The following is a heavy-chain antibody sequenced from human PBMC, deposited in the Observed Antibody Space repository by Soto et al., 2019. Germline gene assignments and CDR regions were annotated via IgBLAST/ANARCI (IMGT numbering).Heavy chain of an antibody. CDR3: AKDWLRFLEWLLYPPDYYYGMDV. CDR2: ISYDGSNK. V-gene: IGHV3-30*18. CDR1: GFTFSSYG. D-gene: IGHD3-3*01. J-gene: IGHJ6*02. Sequence: GSLRLSCAASGFTFSSYGMHWVRQAPGKGLEWVAVISYDGSNKYYADSVKGRFTISRDNSKNTLYLQMNSLRAEDTAVYYCAKDWLRFLEWLLYPPDYYYGMDVWGQGTTVTVSS.